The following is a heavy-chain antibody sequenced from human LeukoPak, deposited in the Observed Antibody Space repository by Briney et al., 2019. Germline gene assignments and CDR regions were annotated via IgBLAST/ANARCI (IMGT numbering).Heavy chain of an antibody. Sequence: PSGTLSLTCAVSGGSISSSNWWSWVRQPPGKGLEWIGEIYHSGSTNYNPSLKSRVTISVDTSKNQFSLKLSSVTAADTAVYYCARDGAYYAGWFEPWGQGTLVTVSS. CDR1: GGSISSSNW. CDR3: ARDGAYYAGWFEP. D-gene: IGHD4/OR15-4a*01. CDR2: IYHSGST. J-gene: IGHJ5*02. V-gene: IGHV4-4*02.